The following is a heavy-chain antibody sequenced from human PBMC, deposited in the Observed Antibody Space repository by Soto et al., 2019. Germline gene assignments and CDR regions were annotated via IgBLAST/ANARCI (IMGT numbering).Heavy chain of an antibody. V-gene: IGHV1-69*13. CDR3: ARGRVEYSSSVYYYYGMDV. CDR1: GGTFSSYA. J-gene: IGHJ6*02. Sequence: ASVKVSCKASGGTFSSYAISWVRQAPGQGLEWMGGIIPIFGTANYAQKFQGRVTITADESTSTAYMELSSLRSEDTAVYYCARGRVEYSSSVYYYYGMDVWGQGTTVTVSS. CDR2: IIPIFGTA. D-gene: IGHD6-6*01.